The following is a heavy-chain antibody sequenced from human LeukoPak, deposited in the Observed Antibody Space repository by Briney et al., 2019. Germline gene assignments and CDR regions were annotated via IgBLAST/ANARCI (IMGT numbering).Heavy chain of an antibody. Sequence: GGSLRLSRATSGFTFSSYSMNWVRQAPGKGLEGVSSISSSSSYIYYADSVKGRFTISRDNAKNSLYLQINRLRAEDTAVYYCAKELGRGYSYVYCGEGTLVTASS. CDR3: AKELGRGYSYVY. V-gene: IGHV3-21*01. CDR2: ISSSSSYI. D-gene: IGHD5-18*01. CDR1: GFTFSSYS. J-gene: IGHJ4*02.